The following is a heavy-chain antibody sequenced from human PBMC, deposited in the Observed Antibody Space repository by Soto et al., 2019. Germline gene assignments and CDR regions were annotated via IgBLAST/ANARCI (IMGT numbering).Heavy chain of an antibody. J-gene: IGHJ3*01. CDR2: IKPDGSET. CDR1: GFTFRSSW. CDR3: XXXXXXXXXXX. Sequence: EVHLVESGGGLVQPGGSLSLSCEASGFTFRSSWMSWXRXXXXXGLEWVSYIKPDGSETYYVDSVRGRFTISRDNAKXXLXXXXXXXXXXXXXXXXXXXXXXXXXXXXWGQGTMVTVSA. V-gene: IGHV3-7*01.